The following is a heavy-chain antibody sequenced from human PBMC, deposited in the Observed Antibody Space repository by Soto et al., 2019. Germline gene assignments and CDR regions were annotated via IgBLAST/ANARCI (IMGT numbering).Heavy chain of an antibody. V-gene: IGHV3-23*01. CDR1: GFTFSSYA. J-gene: IGHJ4*02. CDR3: AKSLKGYCSGGSCYSY. Sequence: GGSLRLSCAASGFTFSSYAMSWVRQAPGKGLEWVSAISGSGGSTYYADSVKGRFTISRDNSKNTLYLQMNSLRAEDTAVYYCAKSLKGYCSGGSCYSYWGQGTLVTVSS. D-gene: IGHD2-15*01. CDR2: ISGSGGST.